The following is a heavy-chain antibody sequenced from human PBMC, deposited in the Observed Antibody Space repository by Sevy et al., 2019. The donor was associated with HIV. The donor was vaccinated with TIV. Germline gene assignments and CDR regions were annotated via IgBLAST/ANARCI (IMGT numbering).Heavy chain of an antibody. Sequence: GGSLRLSCAASGFTFSSYAMSWVRQAPGKGLEWVSAISGSGGSTYYADSVKGRFTISRGNSKYTLYLQMNSLRAEDTAVYNCAKEGSGYSYGYGIDYWGQGTLVTVSS. J-gene: IGHJ4*02. CDR1: GFTFSSYA. CDR3: AKEGSGYSYGYGIDY. CDR2: ISGSGGST. V-gene: IGHV3-23*01. D-gene: IGHD5-18*01.